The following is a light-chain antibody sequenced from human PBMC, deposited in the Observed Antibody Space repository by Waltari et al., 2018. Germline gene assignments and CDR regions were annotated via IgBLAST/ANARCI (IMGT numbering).Light chain of an antibody. Sequence: QSVLTQPPSVSGAPGQRVTISCTGSSSNIGAGYDVHWYQQLPGTAPKLLIYGTSNRPSGGPDRFSGSKAGTSASLAITGLQAEDEAEYYCQSYDSSLSGSVFGGGTKLTVL. CDR1: SSNIGAGYD. CDR3: QSYDSSLSGSV. CDR2: GTS. J-gene: IGLJ3*02. V-gene: IGLV1-40*01.